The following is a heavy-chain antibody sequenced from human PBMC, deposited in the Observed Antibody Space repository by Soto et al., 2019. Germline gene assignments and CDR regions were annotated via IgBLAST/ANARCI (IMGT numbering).Heavy chain of an antibody. CDR3: AGWVDVVVPAAYDAFDI. CDR1: GGSISSSSYY. D-gene: IGHD2-2*01. V-gene: IGHV4-39*07. Sequence: SETLSLTCTVSGGSISSSSYYWGWIRQPPGKGLEWIGSIYYSGSTYYNPSHKSRVTISVDTSKNQFSLKLSSVTAADTAVYYCAGWVDVVVPAAYDAFDIWGQGTMVTVSS. CDR2: IYYSGST. J-gene: IGHJ3*02.